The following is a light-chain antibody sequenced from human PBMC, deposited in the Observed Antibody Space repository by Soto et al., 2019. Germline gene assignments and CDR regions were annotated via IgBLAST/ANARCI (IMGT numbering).Light chain of an antibody. CDR1: QIVSSN. V-gene: IGKV3-15*01. CDR3: QQYYSALALT. Sequence: EIVMTQSPATLSVSPLEIATLSFRASQIVSSNLAWYQQKPGQAPRLLIYGASTRATGIPARFSGSGSGTDFTLTISSLQAEDVAVYYCQQYYSALALTFGGGTKVDIK. CDR2: GAS. J-gene: IGKJ4*01.